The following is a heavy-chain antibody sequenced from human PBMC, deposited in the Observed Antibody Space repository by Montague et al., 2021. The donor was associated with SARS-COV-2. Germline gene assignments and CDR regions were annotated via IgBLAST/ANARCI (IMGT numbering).Heavy chain of an antibody. CDR2: ISYGGSNK. D-gene: IGHD3-10*01. CDR1: GFTFSSYA. Sequence: SLRLSCAASGFTFSSYAMRWVRQAPGKGLEWVAVISYGGSNKYYADSVKGRFTISRDNSKNTLYLQMNSLRAEDTAVYYCARASQPNYYGSGSCLYYYFGMDVWGQGTTVTVSS. CDR3: ARASQPNYYGSGSCLYYYFGMDV. V-gene: IGHV3-30-3*01. J-gene: IGHJ6*02.